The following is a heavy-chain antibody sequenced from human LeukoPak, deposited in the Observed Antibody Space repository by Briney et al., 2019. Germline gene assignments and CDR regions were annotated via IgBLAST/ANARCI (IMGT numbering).Heavy chain of an antibody. CDR1: GFTFSSYA. D-gene: IGHD2-15*01. CDR2: ISYDGSNK. J-gene: IGHJ4*02. Sequence: GGSLRLSCAASGFTFSSYAMHWVRQAPGKGLEWVAVISYDGSNKYYADSVKGRFTISRDNSKNTLYLQMNSLRAEDTAVYYCARDESVPYCSGGSCSLDYWGQGTLVTVSS. CDR3: ARDESVPYCSGGSCSLDY. V-gene: IGHV3-30-3*01.